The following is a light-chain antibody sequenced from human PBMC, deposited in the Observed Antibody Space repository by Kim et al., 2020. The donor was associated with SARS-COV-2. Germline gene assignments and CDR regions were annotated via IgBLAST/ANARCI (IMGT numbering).Light chain of an antibody. CDR3: CSYTTSTTWV. CDR2: GVT. V-gene: IGLV2-14*03. CDR1: TSDVGAHDY. Sequence: GQSITISCTGTTSDVGAHDYVAWYQQHPNKAPQLMIYGVTKRPSGVSTRFSGSKSGNTASLTISGLQAEDEADYYCCSYTTSTTWVFGGGTQLTVL. J-gene: IGLJ3*02.